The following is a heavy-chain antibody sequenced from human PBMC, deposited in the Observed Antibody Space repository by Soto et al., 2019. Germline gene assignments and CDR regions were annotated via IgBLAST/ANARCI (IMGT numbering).Heavy chain of an antibody. J-gene: IGHJ3*02. D-gene: IGHD1-26*01. V-gene: IGHV1-69*13. Sequence: GASVKVSCKASGGTFSSYAISWVRQAPGQGLEWMGGIIPIFGTANYAQKFQGRVTITADESTSTAYMELSSLRSEDTAVYYCARDTEQAFDIWGQGTMVTVSS. CDR1: GGTFSSYA. CDR2: IIPIFGTA. CDR3: ARDTEQAFDI.